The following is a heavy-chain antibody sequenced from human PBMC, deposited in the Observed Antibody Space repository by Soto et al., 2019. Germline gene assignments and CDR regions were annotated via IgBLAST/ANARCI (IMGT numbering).Heavy chain of an antibody. CDR3: ATVAGTDYYYYGMDV. CDR2: ISAYNGNT. D-gene: IGHD6-19*01. Sequence: QVQLVQSGAEVKKPGASVKVSCKASGYTFTSYGISWVRQAPGQGLEWMGWISAYNGNTNYAQKLQGRVTMTTDTSTSTAYMELRRLRSDDTAVYYCATVAGTDYYYYGMDVWGQGTTVTVSS. CDR1: GYTFTSYG. V-gene: IGHV1-18*01. J-gene: IGHJ6*02.